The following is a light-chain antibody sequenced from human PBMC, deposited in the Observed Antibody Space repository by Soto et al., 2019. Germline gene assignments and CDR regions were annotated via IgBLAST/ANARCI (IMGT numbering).Light chain of an antibody. V-gene: IGKV3-20*01. Sequence: EIVLTQSPGTLSLSPGERATLSCRASQSVSNNYLAWYQQKPGQAPRLLIYGTSSRATGIPDRFSGGGSGTDFSLTISRLEPDDFAVYYCHQYGGSPTWTFGQGTKVEIK. CDR2: GTS. J-gene: IGKJ1*01. CDR1: QSVSNNY. CDR3: HQYGGSPTWT.